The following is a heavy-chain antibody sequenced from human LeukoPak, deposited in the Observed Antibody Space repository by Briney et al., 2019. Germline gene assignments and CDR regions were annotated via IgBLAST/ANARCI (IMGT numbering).Heavy chain of an antibody. V-gene: IGHV4-34*01. CDR1: GGSFSGYY. J-gene: IGHJ4*02. CDR2: INHSGST. D-gene: IGHD5-12*01. CDR3: ARVAYSGYDSRSDY. Sequence: SETLSLTCAVYGGSFSGYYWSWIRQPPGKALEWIGEINHSGSTNYNPSLKSRVTISVDTSKNQFSLKLSSVTAADTAVYYCARVAYSGYDSRSDYWGQGTLVTVSS.